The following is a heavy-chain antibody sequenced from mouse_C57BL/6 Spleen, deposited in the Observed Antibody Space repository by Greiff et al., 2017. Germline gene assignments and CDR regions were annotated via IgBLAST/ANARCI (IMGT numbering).Heavy chain of an antibody. D-gene: IGHD2-1*01. CDR2: IDPENGDT. V-gene: IGHV14-4*01. CDR1: GFNIKDDY. CDR3: TTSGNYEAWFAY. Sequence: VQLQQSGAELVRPGASVKLSCTASGFNIKDDYMHWVKQRPEQGLEWIGWIDPENGDTEYASKFQGKVTITADTSSNTAYLQLSSLTSEDTAVYYCTTSGNYEAWFAYWGQGTLVTVSA. J-gene: IGHJ3*01.